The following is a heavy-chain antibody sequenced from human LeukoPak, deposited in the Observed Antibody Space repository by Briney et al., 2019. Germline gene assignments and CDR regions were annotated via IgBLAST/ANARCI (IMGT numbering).Heavy chain of an antibody. CDR3: AKNFAGVTAASLDY. V-gene: IGHV3-23*01. CDR1: GFRFSAYG. D-gene: IGHD6-13*01. J-gene: IGHJ4*02. Sequence: GGSLRLSCVASGFRFSAYGMSWVGQAPGKGLEWVSAISGSGDATYYTQPVMGRFTVTRDNSKYTLSLQMNSLRAEDTAVYYCAKNFAGVTAASLDYWGQGTLVTVSS. CDR2: ISGSGDAT.